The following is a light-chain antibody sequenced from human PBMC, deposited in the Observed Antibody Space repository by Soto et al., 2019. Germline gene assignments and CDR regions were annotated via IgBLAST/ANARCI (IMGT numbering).Light chain of an antibody. J-gene: IGKJ5*01. V-gene: IGKV3-11*01. CDR1: QSVSSY. CDR2: DAS. Sequence: EIVLTQSPATLSLSPGERATLSCRASQSVSSYLAWYQQKPGQAPRLLIYDASNRATGIPARFSGSGSGTDFPLTISSLKPEDFAVYYCQQRSNWPPRITFGQGTRLEIK. CDR3: QQRSNWPPRIT.